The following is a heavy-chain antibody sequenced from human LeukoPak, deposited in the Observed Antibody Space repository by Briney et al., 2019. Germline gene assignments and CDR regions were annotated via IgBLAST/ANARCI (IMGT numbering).Heavy chain of an antibody. D-gene: IGHD5-24*01. CDR1: GGSIDNYY. CDR3: TRDSSNYRYNLFDP. V-gene: IGHV4-59*01. J-gene: IGHJ5*02. CDR2: IYYTGGT. Sequence: PSETLSLTCNVSGGSIDNYYWSWLRQPPGKGLEWIGYIYYTGGTTYNPSLERRVTISLETSKNQISLKLKSVTAADTAVYYCTRDSSNYRYNLFDPWGQGTPVIVSS.